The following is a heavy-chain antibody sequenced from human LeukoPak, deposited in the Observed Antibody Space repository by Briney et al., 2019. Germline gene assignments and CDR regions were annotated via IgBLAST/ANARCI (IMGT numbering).Heavy chain of an antibody. CDR1: GFTFSTSW. CDR2: ISSDGSTT. V-gene: IGHV3-74*01. CDR3: VRVRSSSWYDY. Sequence: GGSLRLSCATSGFTFSTSWMHWVRQAPGKGLVWVSRISSDGSTTTYADSVKGRFTISKDNAKNTLYLQMNSLRVEDTAVYYCVRVRSSSWYDYWGQGALVTVSS. J-gene: IGHJ4*02. D-gene: IGHD6-13*01.